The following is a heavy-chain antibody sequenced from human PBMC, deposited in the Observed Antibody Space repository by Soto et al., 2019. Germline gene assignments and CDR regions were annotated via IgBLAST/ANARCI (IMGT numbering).Heavy chain of an antibody. Sequence: QVQLVESGGGVVQPGRSLRLSRAASGFTFSSYGMHWVRQAPGKGLEWVAVISYDGSNKYYADSVKGRFTISRDNSKNTLYLQMNSLRAEDTAVYYCAKDCCSGGMDVWGQGTTVTVSS. V-gene: IGHV3-30*18. CDR3: AKDCCSGGMDV. J-gene: IGHJ6*02. CDR1: GFTFSSYG. CDR2: ISYDGSNK. D-gene: IGHD2-15*01.